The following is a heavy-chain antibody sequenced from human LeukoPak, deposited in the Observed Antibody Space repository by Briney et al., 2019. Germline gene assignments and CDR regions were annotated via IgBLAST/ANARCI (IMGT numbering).Heavy chain of an antibody. Sequence: GGSLRLSCAASGFTFDDYGMSWVRQAPGKGLEWVSGINWNGGSTGYADSVKGRFTISRDNAKNSLYLQMNSLRDEDTALYYCARARSSSSPRGYFDYWGQGTLVTVSS. CDR2: INWNGGST. CDR1: GFTFDDYG. D-gene: IGHD6-6*01. J-gene: IGHJ4*02. CDR3: ARARSSSSPRGYFDY. V-gene: IGHV3-20*04.